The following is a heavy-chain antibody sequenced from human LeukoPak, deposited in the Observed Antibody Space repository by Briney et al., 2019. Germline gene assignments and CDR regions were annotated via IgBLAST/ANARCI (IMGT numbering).Heavy chain of an antibody. Sequence: GGSLRLSCAASGFTFSSYSMNWVRQAPGKGLEWVSSISSSNSYIYYADSVKGRFTISRDNAKNSLYLQMNSLRAEDTAVYYCAKSPFYGYNYYYYMDVWGKGTTVTVSS. CDR3: AKSPFYGYNYYYYMDV. CDR1: GFTFSSYS. V-gene: IGHV3-21*04. CDR2: ISSSNSYI. D-gene: IGHD3-10*01. J-gene: IGHJ6*03.